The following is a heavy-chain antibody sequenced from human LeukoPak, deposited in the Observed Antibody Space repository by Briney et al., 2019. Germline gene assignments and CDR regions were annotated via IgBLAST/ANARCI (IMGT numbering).Heavy chain of an antibody. D-gene: IGHD6-19*01. V-gene: IGHV4-39*01. CDR1: GGSISNSSYY. CDR3: ARRAVAGTKPFDY. J-gene: IGHJ4*02. Sequence: PSETLSLTCTVSGGSISNSSYYWGWIRQPPGKGLEWIGSIYYSGSTYYNPSPKSRVTISVDTSKNQFSLKLSSVTAADTAVYYCARRAVAGTKPFDYWGQGTLVTVSS. CDR2: IYYSGST.